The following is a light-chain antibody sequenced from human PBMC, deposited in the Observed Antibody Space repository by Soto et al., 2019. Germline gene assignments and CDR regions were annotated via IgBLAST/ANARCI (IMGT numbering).Light chain of an antibody. J-gene: IGLJ3*02. CDR3: QSYDRSLSGWV. Sequence: QSVLTQPPSVSGDPGQRVTISCTGSSSNIGAGYDVHWYQQLPGTAPKLLIYGNSNRPSGVPDRFSGSKSGTSASLAITGLRAEDEADYYCQSYDRSLSGWVFGGGTKLTVL. V-gene: IGLV1-40*01. CDR2: GNS. CDR1: SSNIGAGYD.